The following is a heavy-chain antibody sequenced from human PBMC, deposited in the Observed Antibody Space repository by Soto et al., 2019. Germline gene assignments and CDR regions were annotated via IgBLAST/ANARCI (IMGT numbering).Heavy chain of an antibody. Sequence: SETLSLTCTVSGGSISSGGYYWSWIRQPPGKGLEWIGYIYYSGSTYYNPSLKSRVTISIDTSKNQLSLKLSSVTAADTAVYYCARVVDAAMLSWGQGTPVTVSS. V-gene: IGHV4-30-4*08. CDR1: GGSISSGGYY. D-gene: IGHD5-18*01. CDR2: IYYSGST. J-gene: IGHJ4*02. CDR3: ARVVDAAMLS.